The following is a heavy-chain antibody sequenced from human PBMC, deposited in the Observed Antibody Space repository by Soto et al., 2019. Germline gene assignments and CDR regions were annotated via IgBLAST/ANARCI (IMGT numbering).Heavy chain of an antibody. CDR3: ARGGFRQWLLDY. CDR1: GFTFNNYW. D-gene: IGHD6-19*01. J-gene: IGHJ4*02. CDR2: INDDGGTT. V-gene: IGHV3-74*01. Sequence: PGGSLRLSCAASGFTFNNYWIHWVRQVPGKGLVWVSRINDDGGTTNYADSVKGRFTISRDNAKNTVYLQMNSLRAEDAAVYYCARGGFRQWLLDYWGQGTLVTVSS.